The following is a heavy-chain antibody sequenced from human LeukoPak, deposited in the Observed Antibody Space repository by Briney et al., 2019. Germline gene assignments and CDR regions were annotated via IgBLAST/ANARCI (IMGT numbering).Heavy chain of an antibody. CDR3: ANTQELYDIPTED. Sequence: QTGGSLRLSCAASGFTYSSCWMSWVRQAPGKGLEWVANIKQDGSDKYYVDSVKGRFTISRDNSKNTLYLQMNSLRAGDTAVYYCANTQELYDIPTEDWGQGTLVTVSS. D-gene: IGHD3-9*01. CDR2: IKQDGSDK. J-gene: IGHJ4*02. V-gene: IGHV3-7*03. CDR1: GFTYSSCW.